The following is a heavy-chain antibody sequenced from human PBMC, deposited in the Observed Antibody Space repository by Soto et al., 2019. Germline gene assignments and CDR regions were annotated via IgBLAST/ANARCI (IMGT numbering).Heavy chain of an antibody. CDR2: INHSGST. Sequence: SETLSLTCAFYGLSFSGYYWTSIRQPPGTGLEWIGEINHSGSTNYNPSLKSRVTISVDTSKNQFSLNLGSVTAADTAVYYCAQTHGWPGFDFWGQGILVTAPQ. CDR3: AQTHGWPGFDF. V-gene: IGHV4-34*01. CDR1: GLSFSGYY. D-gene: IGHD6-19*01. J-gene: IGHJ4*02.